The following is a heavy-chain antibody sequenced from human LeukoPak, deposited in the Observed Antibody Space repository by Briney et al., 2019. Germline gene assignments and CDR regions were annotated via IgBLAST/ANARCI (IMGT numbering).Heavy chain of an antibody. CDR3: AKDKFSDYYFDY. CDR1: GFTFRTYD. V-gene: IGHV3-21*01. D-gene: IGHD3-16*01. J-gene: IGHJ4*02. CDR2: IRPSGHSV. Sequence: GESLRLSCTASGFTFRTYDMNWVRQAPGKGPEWVSSIRPSGHSVYYADAVKGRFTISRDNSKNTLYLQMNSLRAEDTAVYYCAKDKFSDYYFDYWGQGTLVTVSS.